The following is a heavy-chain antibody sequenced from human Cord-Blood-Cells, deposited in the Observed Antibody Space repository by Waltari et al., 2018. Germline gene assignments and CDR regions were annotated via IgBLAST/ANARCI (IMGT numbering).Heavy chain of an antibody. D-gene: IGHD6-13*01. CDR1: GGTFSSYA. CDR2: IIPNFGTA. V-gene: IGHV1-69*01. Sequence: QVQLVQSGAAVKKPGSSVKVSCKASGGTFSSYAISWVRQAPGQGREWMGEIIPNFGTANYAQKFQGRVTITADESTSTAYMELSSLRSEDTAVYYCAREQQLDYFDYWGQGTLVTVSS. J-gene: IGHJ4*02. CDR3: AREQQLDYFDY.